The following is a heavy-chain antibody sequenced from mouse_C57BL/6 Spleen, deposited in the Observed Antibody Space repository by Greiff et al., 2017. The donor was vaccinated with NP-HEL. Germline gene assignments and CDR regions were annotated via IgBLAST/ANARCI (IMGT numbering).Heavy chain of an antibody. V-gene: IGHV7-1*01. D-gene: IGHD1-1*01. CDR1: GFTFSDFY. Sequence: EVKLMESGGGLVQSGRSLRLSCATSGFTFSDFYMEWVRQAPGKGLEWIAASRNKANDYTTEYSASVKGRFIVSRDTSQSILYLQMNALRAEDTASYYCARDAHYYGTPMDYWGQGTSVTVSS. CDR2: SRNKANDYTT. CDR3: ARDAHYYGTPMDY. J-gene: IGHJ4*01.